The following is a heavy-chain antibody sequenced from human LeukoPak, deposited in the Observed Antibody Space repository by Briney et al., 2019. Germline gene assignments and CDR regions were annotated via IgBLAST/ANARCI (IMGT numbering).Heavy chain of an antibody. Sequence: PGGSLRLSCAASGFTFSSYAIHWVRQAPGKGLEWVAVISYDGSNKYYADSVKGRFTISRDNSKNTLYLQMNSLRAEDTAVYYCARDLGGFDWFSDYWGQGTLVTVSS. CDR3: ARDLGGFDWFSDY. D-gene: IGHD3-9*01. CDR2: ISYDGSNK. CDR1: GFTFSSYA. V-gene: IGHV3-30*04. J-gene: IGHJ4*02.